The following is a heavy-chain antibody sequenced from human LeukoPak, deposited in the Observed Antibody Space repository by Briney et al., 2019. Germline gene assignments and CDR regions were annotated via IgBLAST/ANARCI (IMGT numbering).Heavy chain of an antibody. J-gene: IGHJ4*02. Sequence: SETLSLTCTVSGDSIIGYYWSWIRQPPGKGLEWIGYIHYSGSTNYNPSLKSRDTISVDTSRSHFSLKLSSATAADTAVYYCARGERLGPDFWGQGTLVTVSS. V-gene: IGHV4-59*01. D-gene: IGHD1-1*01. CDR1: GDSIIGYY. CDR3: ARGERLGPDF. CDR2: IHYSGST.